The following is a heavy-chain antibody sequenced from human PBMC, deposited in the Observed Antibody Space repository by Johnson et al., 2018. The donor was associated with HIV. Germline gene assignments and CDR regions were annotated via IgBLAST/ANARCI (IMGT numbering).Heavy chain of an antibody. CDR1: GFTFSSYA. CDR3: AKGKVVVAAHDAFDI. J-gene: IGHJ3*02. V-gene: IGHV3-30-3*01. CDR2: ISYDGSNK. Sequence: QVLLVESGGGVVQPGRSLRLSCAASGFTFSSYAMHWVRQAPGKGLEWVAVISYDGSNKYYADSVKGRFTISRDNAKNSLYLQMNSLRAEDTAVYYCAKGKVVVAAHDAFDIWGQGTMVTVSS. D-gene: IGHD2-15*01.